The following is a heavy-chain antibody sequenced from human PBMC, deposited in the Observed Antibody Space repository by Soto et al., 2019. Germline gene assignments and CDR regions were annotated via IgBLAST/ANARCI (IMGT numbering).Heavy chain of an antibody. J-gene: IGHJ4*02. V-gene: IGHV1-18*01. CDR3: ARGTGSSWYKDKYDY. CDR2: ISAYNGNT. D-gene: IGHD6-13*01. Sequence: ASVKVSCKASGYTFTIYGIIWVRQAPGQGLEWMGWISAYNGNTNYAQKLQGRVTMTTDTSTSTAYMELRSLRSDDTAVYYCARGTGSSWYKDKYDYWGQGTLVTVSS. CDR1: GYTFTIYG.